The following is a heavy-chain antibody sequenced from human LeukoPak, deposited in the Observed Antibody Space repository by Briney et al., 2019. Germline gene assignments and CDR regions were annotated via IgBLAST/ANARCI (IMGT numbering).Heavy chain of an antibody. V-gene: IGHV1-18*04. J-gene: IGHJ3*02. CDR2: ISPYNGNT. D-gene: IGHD2/OR15-2a*01. CDR3: ARDRVRRSTTGGAFDI. CDR1: GYTFTGYY. Sequence: ASVKVPCKASGYTFTGYYMHWVRQAPGQGLEWMGWISPYNGNTNSAQKLQGRVTMTTDTSTGTAYMELRSLRSDDTAVYYCARDRVRRSTTGGAFDIWGQGTVVTVSS.